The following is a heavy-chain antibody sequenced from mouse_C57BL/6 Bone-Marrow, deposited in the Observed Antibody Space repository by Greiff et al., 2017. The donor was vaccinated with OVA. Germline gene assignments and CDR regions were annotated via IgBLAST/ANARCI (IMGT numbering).Heavy chain of an antibody. D-gene: IGHD2-12*01. J-gene: IGHJ3*01. Sequence: VKLKESGPGLVAPSQPLSITCTVSGFSFTSYGVDWVRQSPGKGLEWLGVIWGVGSTNYNSAPKSRLNISKDNSKSQVFLKMNSLQTDDTAMYYCANGGSYDAWFAYWGHGTLVTVSA. CDR2: IWGVGST. CDR1: GFSFTSYG. V-gene: IGHV2-6*01. CDR3: ANGGSYDAWFAY.